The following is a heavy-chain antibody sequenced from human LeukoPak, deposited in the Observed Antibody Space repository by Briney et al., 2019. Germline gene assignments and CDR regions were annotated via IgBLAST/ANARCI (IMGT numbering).Heavy chain of an antibody. V-gene: IGHV4-34*01. CDR2: INHSGST. D-gene: IGHD6-6*01. CDR3: ASPEYSSSS. CDR1: GGSFSGYY. Sequence: SETPSLTCAVYGGSFSGYYWSWIRQPPGKGLEWIGEINHSGSTNYNPSLKSRVTISVDTSKNQFSLKLSSVTAADTAVYYCASPEYSSSSWGQGTLVTVSS. J-gene: IGHJ5*02.